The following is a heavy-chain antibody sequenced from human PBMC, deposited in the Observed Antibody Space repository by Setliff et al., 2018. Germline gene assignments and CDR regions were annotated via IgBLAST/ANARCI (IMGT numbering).Heavy chain of an antibody. CDR3: ARDGRYYDSSGYYYIGRVVAFDI. Sequence: GGSLRLSCAASGFTFDDYGMSWVRQGPGKGLEWVSGTNWNGGSTGYSDSVKGRFTISRDNAKNSLYLQMDSLRAEDTAVYYCARDGRYYDSSGYYYIGRVVAFDIWGQGTMVTVSS. V-gene: IGHV3-20*04. CDR2: TNWNGGST. CDR1: GFTFDDYG. D-gene: IGHD3-22*01. J-gene: IGHJ3*02.